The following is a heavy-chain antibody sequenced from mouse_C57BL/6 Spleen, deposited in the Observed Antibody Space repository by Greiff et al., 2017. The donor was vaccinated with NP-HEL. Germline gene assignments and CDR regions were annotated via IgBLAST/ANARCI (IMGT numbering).Heavy chain of an antibody. CDR1: VFTFSDYG. V-gene: IGHV5-17*01. Sequence: EVKLVESGGGLVKPFGSLNPSCAPSVFTFSDYGMHWVRQAPEKGLEWVAYISSGSITIYYADTVKGRFTISRDNAKNNLFLQMTSLRSEDTAMYYCARLRLRQDYAMDYWGQGTSVTVSS. CDR3: ARLRLRQDYAMDY. CDR2: ISSGSITI. J-gene: IGHJ4*01. D-gene: IGHD2-4*01.